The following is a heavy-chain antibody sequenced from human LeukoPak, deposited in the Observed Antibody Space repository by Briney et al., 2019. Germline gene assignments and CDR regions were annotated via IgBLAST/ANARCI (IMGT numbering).Heavy chain of an antibody. J-gene: IGHJ4*01. CDR2: ITSNGGSI. D-gene: IGHD3-10*01. CDR1: GFTFGDYA. Sequence: GGSLRLSCAASGFTFGDYAMSWVRQAPGKGLEWVSGITSNGGSIAYADSVKGRFTISRDNAKNSLYLQMNSLRAEDTAVYYCARGRAGNYYNHNDYWGQGTLDTVAS. CDR3: ARGRAGNYYNHNDY. V-gene: IGHV3-20*04.